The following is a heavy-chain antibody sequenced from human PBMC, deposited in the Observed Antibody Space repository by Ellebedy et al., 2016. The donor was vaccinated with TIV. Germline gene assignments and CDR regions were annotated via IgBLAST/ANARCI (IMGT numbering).Heavy chain of an antibody. CDR2: IDPGDSDA. Sequence: GESLKISCKGSGYTFTNHWIAWVRQMPGKGLEWMGIIDPGDSDARYNPSFEGQVTISADKSVTTAYLRLSCLKTSDTATYYCARHSHYLFYFNGMDVWGQGTTVTVSS. CDR3: ARHSHYLFYFNGMDV. CDR1: GYTFTNHW. J-gene: IGHJ6*02. D-gene: IGHD1-26*01. V-gene: IGHV5-51*01.